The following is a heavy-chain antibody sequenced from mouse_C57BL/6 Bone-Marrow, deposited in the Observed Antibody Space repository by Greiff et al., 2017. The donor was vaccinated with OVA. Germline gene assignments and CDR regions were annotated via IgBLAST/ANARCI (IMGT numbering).Heavy chain of an antibody. J-gene: IGHJ2*01. Sequence: VQLVESGPELVKPGASVKLYCTASGYTFTSYDINWVKQRPGQGLEWIGWIYPRDGSTKYNEKFKGKATLTVDTSSSTAYMELHSLTSEDAAVYYCARTDYGTFDYWGQGTTLTVSS. D-gene: IGHD1-1*01. V-gene: IGHV1-85*01. CDR2: IYPRDGST. CDR3: ARTDYGTFDY. CDR1: GYTFTSYD.